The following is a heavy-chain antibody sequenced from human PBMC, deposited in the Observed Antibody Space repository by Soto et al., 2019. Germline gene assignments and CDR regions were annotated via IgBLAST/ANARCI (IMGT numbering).Heavy chain of an antibody. CDR2: FDPEDGET. CDR3: ATAPVAGNY. V-gene: IGHV1-24*01. Sequence: ASGTVSDRVSGYRLRELSMHWVRQAPGKGLEWMGGFDPEDGETIYAQKFQGRVTMTEDTSTDTAYMELSSLRSEDTAVYYCATAPVAGNYWGQGERVTVPA. J-gene: IGHJ4*02. CDR1: GYRLRELS. D-gene: IGHD6-19*01.